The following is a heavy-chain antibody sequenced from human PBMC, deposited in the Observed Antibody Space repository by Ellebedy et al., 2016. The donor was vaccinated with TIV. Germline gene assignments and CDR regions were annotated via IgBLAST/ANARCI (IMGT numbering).Heavy chain of an antibody. CDR3: VKDRTRENYGSGSSDF. V-gene: IGHV3-7*04. D-gene: IGHD3-10*01. Sequence: GESLKISCAASGFSSTDYFSDFWMSWVRQAPGKGLEWVANINRDGSESNYVDSVKGRFTISRDNGKDSLYLQMHNLRVEDTAMYYCVKDRTRENYGSGSSDFWGQGTLVTVSS. J-gene: IGHJ4*02. CDR1: GFSSTDYFSDFW. CDR2: INRDGSES.